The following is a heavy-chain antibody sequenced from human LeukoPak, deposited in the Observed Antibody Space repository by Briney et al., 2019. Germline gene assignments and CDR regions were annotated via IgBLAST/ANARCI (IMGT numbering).Heavy chain of an antibody. Sequence: PSETLSLTCTVSGVSISSSSYYWGWIRQPPGKGLEWIGSIYYSGSTYYNPSLKSRVTISVDTSKNQFSLKLSSVTAADTAVYYCARDLAVAGTNDAFDIWGQGTMVTVSS. CDR2: IYYSGST. D-gene: IGHD6-19*01. J-gene: IGHJ3*02. V-gene: IGHV4-39*07. CDR1: GVSISSSSYY. CDR3: ARDLAVAGTNDAFDI.